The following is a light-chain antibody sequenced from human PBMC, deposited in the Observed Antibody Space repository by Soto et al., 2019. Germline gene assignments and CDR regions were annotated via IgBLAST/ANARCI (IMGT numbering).Light chain of an antibody. J-gene: IGKJ3*01. Sequence: IVLTQSPGTLSLSPWERATLSCRASQNVRNTYLAWYQQKAGQAPRLLIYAASSRATGIPDRFSGSGSGTDFTLTITGLEPEDFAVYYCQQYGSSPDLITFGPGTKVDI. CDR3: QQYGSSPDLIT. CDR2: AAS. CDR1: QNVRNTY. V-gene: IGKV3-20*01.